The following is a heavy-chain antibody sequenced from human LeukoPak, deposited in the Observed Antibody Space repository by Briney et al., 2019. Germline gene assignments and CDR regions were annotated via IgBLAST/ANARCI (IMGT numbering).Heavy chain of an antibody. D-gene: IGHD3-3*01. CDR2: IYTSGST. J-gene: IGHJ4*02. V-gene: IGHV4-61*02. Sequence: PSETLSLTCTDSGGSISSGSYYWSWIRQPAGKGLEWIGRIYTSGSTNYNPSLKSRVTISVDTSKNQFSLKLSSVTAADTAVYYCARDDPYDFLDYWGQGTLVTVSS. CDR3: ARDDPYDFLDY. CDR1: GGSISSGSYY.